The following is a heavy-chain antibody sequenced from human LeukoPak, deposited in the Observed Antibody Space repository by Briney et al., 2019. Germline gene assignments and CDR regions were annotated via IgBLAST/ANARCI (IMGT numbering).Heavy chain of an antibody. V-gene: IGHV4-59*01. Sequence: SETLSLTRTVSGGSINNYYWSWIRQPPGKGLEWIGYIYYRGSTNYNPSLKSRVTFSVDTSKNQFSLKLYSVTAADTAVYYCARGGDYGDLRYFDYWGQGTLVTVSS. CDR2: IYYRGST. CDR1: GGSINNYY. CDR3: ARGGDYGDLRYFDY. D-gene: IGHD4-17*01. J-gene: IGHJ4*02.